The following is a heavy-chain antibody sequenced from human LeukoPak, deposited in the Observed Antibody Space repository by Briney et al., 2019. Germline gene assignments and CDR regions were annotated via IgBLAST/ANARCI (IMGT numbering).Heavy chain of an antibody. D-gene: IGHD6-6*01. Sequence: SETLSLTCTVSGGSINSYYWSWIRQPPGKGLEWIGYIYYSETINYNPSLTSRVTISLDTSKNQVSLKLTPVTAADTAVYYCVRVGGASSILSAFGIWGQGAMVTVSS. CDR2: IYYSETI. CDR3: VRVGGASSILSAFGI. CDR1: GGSINSYY. V-gene: IGHV4-59*01. J-gene: IGHJ3*02.